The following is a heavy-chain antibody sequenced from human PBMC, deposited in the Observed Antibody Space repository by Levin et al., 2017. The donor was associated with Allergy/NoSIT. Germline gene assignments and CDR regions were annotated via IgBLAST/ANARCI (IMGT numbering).Heavy chain of an antibody. CDR2: INHSGST. J-gene: IGHJ4*02. D-gene: IGHD6-13*01. Sequence: PSETLSLTCAVYGGSFSGYYWSWIRQPPGKGLEWIGEINHSGSTNYNPSLKSRVTISVDTSKNQFSLKLSSVTAADTAVYYCARGTGYRGYWGQGTLVTVSS. CDR3: ARGTGYRGY. CDR1: GGSFSGYY. V-gene: IGHV4-34*01.